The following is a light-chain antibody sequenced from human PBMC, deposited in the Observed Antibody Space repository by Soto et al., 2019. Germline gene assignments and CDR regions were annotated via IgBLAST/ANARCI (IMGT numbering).Light chain of an antibody. CDR2: GAS. CDR3: QQYGSSPPWT. Sequence: EIVLTQSPGTLSLSPGERATLSCRASQSVSSSSLAWYQQKPGQAPRLLIFGASSRATGIPDRFSGSGSGTDFTLTISSLEPEDFAVYYCQQYGSSPPWTFGQGTKVEIK. J-gene: IGKJ1*01. V-gene: IGKV3-20*01. CDR1: QSVSSSS.